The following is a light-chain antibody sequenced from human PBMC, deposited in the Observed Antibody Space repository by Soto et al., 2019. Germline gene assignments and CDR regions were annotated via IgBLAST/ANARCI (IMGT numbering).Light chain of an antibody. CDR1: SSDIGGYNY. Sequence: QSALTQPAAVSGSLGQSITISCTGTSSDIGGYNYVSWYQQHPGKAPKVMICEVSKRPSGVSNRFSGSKSGNMASLTISGLQAEDEGDYYCSSFTSTSTVLLGGGTKLTVL. CDR3: SSFTSTSTVL. J-gene: IGLJ2*01. CDR2: EVS. V-gene: IGLV2-14*01.